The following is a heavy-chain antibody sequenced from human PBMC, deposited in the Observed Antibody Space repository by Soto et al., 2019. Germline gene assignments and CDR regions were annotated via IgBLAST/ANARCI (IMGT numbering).Heavy chain of an antibody. Sequence: GESLKISCNGSGYIFANDWIAWVRQMPGKGLEWMGIIFPGDSDTRYSPSFQGQVTISADKSINTAYLQWSSLKASDTAVYYCARRVAAHPYFDFWGQGALVTVS. CDR3: ARRVAAHPYFDF. J-gene: IGHJ4*02. V-gene: IGHV5-51*01. CDR2: IFPGDSDT. D-gene: IGHD6-6*01. CDR1: GYIFANDW.